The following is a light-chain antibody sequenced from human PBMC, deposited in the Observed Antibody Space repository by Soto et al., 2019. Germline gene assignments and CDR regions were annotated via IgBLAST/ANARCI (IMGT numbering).Light chain of an antibody. CDR3: SSYTSSSPLGVV. Sequence: QSVLTQPASVSGSPGQSITISCTGTSSDVGGYNDVSWYQQHPGKAPKLMIYDVSNRPSGVSNRFSGSKSGNTASLTISGLQAEDEADYYCSSYTSSSPLGVVFGGGTKLTVL. CDR2: DVS. V-gene: IGLV2-14*01. J-gene: IGLJ2*01. CDR1: SSDVGGYND.